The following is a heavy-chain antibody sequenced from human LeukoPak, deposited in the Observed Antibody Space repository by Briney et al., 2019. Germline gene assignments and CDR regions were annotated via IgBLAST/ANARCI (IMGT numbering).Heavy chain of an antibody. Sequence: GGSLRLSCAASGFTFSNAWMNWVRQAPGKGLEWVGRTRNKAKSYTTGYAASVKGRFTISRDNSKNSLYLQMNTLKTEDTAVYYCAVSGSYSNPSDFDYWGQGTLVTVSS. V-gene: IGHV3-72*01. CDR1: GFTFSNAW. J-gene: IGHJ4*02. CDR3: AVSGSYSNPSDFDY. D-gene: IGHD1-26*01. CDR2: TRNKAKSYTT.